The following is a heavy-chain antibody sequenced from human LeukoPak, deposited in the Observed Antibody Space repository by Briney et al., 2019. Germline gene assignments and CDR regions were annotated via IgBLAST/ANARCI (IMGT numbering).Heavy chain of an antibody. Sequence: GGSLRLSCAASGFTFSSYEMNWVRQAPGKGLEWVSYISSSGSTIYYADSVKGRFTVSRDNAKNSLYLQMNSLRAEDTAVYYCARSSIAAGGVLDYWGQGTLVTVSS. D-gene: IGHD6-13*01. CDR3: ARSSIAAGGVLDY. CDR2: ISSSGSTI. V-gene: IGHV3-48*03. J-gene: IGHJ4*02. CDR1: GFTFSSYE.